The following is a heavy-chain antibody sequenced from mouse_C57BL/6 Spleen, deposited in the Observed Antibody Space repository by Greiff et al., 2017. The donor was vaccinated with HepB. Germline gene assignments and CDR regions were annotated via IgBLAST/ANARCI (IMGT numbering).Heavy chain of an antibody. D-gene: IGHD2-2*01. CDR2: ISSGSSTI. Sequence: EVQLQESGGGLVKPGGSLKLSCAASGFTFSDYGMHWVRQAPEKGLEWVAYISSGSSTIYYADTVKGRFTISRDNAKNTLFLQMTSLRSEDTAMYYCARLGYDGYFDYWGQGTTLTVSS. V-gene: IGHV5-17*01. CDR1: GFTFSDYG. CDR3: ARLGYDGYFDY. J-gene: IGHJ2*01.